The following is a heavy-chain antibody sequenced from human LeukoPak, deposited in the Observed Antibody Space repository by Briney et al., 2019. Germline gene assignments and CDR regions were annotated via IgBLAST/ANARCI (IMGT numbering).Heavy chain of an antibody. D-gene: IGHD3-22*01. V-gene: IGHV4-39*02. CDR3: ARLFSDSVVVVVTNYYMDV. CDR1: GGSISSSSYY. Sequence: SETLSLTCTVSGGSISSSSYYWGWIRQPPGKGLEWIGSIYYSGSTYYNPSLKSRVTISVNTSKNHFSLKLSSVTAADTAVYYCARLFSDSVVVVVTNYYMDVWGKGTTVTVSS. CDR2: IYYSGST. J-gene: IGHJ6*03.